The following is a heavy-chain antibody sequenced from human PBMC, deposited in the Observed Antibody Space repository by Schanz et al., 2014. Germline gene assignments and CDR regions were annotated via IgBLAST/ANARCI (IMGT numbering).Heavy chain of an antibody. CDR3: ARDRRNADLDY. D-gene: IGHD1-1*01. J-gene: IGHJ4*02. CDR2: ISASGGDT. V-gene: IGHV3-23*01. Sequence: EVQLLESGGGLVKPGGSLRLSCAASGFTFSTDAMSWVRQAPGKGLEWLSVISASGGDTYYADSVKGRFTISRDNAKNSLYLEMNSLRAEDTALYYCARDRRNADLDYWGQGTLVTVSS. CDR1: GFTFSTDA.